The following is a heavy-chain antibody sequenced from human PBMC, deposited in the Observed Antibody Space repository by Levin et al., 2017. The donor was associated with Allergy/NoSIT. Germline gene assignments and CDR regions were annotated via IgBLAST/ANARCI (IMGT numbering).Heavy chain of an antibody. V-gene: IGHV4-30-2*01. CDR1: GGSISSGGYS. CDR2: IYLSGST. Sequence: SQTLSLTCAVSGGSISSGGYSWSWIRQPPGKGLEWIGNIYLSGSTNDNPSLKSRVTMSVDRSKHQFSLKLSSVTAADTAVYYCARGAGYSYGYYFDYWGPGTLVTVSS. CDR3: ARGAGYSYGYYFDY. D-gene: IGHD5-18*01. J-gene: IGHJ4*02.